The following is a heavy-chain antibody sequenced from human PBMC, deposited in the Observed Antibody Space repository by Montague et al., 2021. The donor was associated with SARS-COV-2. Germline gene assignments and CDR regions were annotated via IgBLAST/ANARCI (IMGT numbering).Heavy chain of an antibody. D-gene: IGHD2-8*02. CDR1: GDSISSYN. Sequence: SETLSLTCVVSGDSISSYNWCRCLRPPAKKLEWSVEINYSAGTNLYTSLNSRVTIAADTSKNQFSPQLSTLTAADTTVYYCSRHRPVGGVRPWGQGTLVTVSS. CDR2: INYSAGT. V-gene: IGHV4-59*08. CDR3: SRHRPVGGVRP. J-gene: IGHJ5*02.